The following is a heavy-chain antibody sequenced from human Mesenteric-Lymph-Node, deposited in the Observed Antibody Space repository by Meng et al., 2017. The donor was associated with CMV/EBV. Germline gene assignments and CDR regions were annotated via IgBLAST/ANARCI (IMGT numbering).Heavy chain of an antibody. V-gene: IGHV4-34*01. CDR3: ARHTDTTTGPQDY. J-gene: IGHJ4*02. CDR2: INHSGST. D-gene: IGHD3-9*01. CDR1: GGSFSRYY. Sequence: GAVDGGSFSRYYWSWIRQPPGKGLEWIGEINHSGSTNYNPSLKSRVTMSVDTSKNQFSLKLSSVTAADTATYYCARHTDTTTGPQDYWGQGTLVTVSS.